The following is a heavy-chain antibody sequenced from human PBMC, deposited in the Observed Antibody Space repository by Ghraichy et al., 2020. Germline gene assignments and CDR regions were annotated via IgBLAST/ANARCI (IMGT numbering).Heavy chain of an antibody. Sequence: SETLSLTCTVSGGSISTYYWSWIRQPPGKGLEWIGYIDYTGSTSYNPSLKSRVTISVGTSKNQFSLTLSSVTAADTAFYYCAETVDFWSGSPFDYWGQGNMVTVSS. CDR1: GGSISTYY. CDR2: IDYTGST. V-gene: IGHV4-59*01. J-gene: IGHJ4*02. CDR3: AETVDFWSGSPFDY. D-gene: IGHD3-3*01.